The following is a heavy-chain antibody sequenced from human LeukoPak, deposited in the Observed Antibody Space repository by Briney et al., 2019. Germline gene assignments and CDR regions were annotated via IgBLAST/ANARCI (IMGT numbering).Heavy chain of an antibody. Sequence: SQTLSLTCTVSGGSISSGGYYWSWIRQHPGKGLEWIGYIYYNGSTYYNPSLKSRVTISVDTSKNQFSLKLSSVTAADTAVYYCARINWNYAHYFDYWGQGTLVTVSS. V-gene: IGHV4-31*03. D-gene: IGHD1-7*01. CDR2: IYYNGST. CDR1: GGSISSGGYY. CDR3: ARINWNYAHYFDY. J-gene: IGHJ4*02.